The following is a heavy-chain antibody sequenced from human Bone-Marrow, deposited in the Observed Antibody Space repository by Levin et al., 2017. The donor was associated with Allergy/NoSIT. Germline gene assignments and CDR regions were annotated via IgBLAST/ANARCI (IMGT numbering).Heavy chain of an antibody. D-gene: IGHD6-13*01. CDR1: GGSISSYF. CDR3: ARHGKQLPPPGSMDV. V-gene: IGHV4-59*08. Sequence: NTSETLSLTCTVSGGSISSYFWSWIRQPPGKGLEWIGYIYYSGTTKYNPSLKSRVTISVATSKNQFSLKLSSVTAADTAVYYGARHGKQLPPPGSMDVWGQGTTVTVSS. CDR2: IYYSGTT. J-gene: IGHJ6*02.